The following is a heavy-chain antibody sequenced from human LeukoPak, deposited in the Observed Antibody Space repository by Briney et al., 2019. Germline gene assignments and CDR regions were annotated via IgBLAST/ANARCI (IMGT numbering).Heavy chain of an antibody. Sequence: SETLSLTCTVSSGSISTYYWTWIRQPPGKGLEWIGFSHYSGSTNYNPSLKNRVTISLDTSTNQFSLKLNSVTTADTAVYYCARAPRGESDAASGFYGVDVWGQGTTVTVSS. J-gene: IGHJ6*02. CDR2: SHYSGST. CDR1: SGSISTYY. V-gene: IGHV4-59*01. D-gene: IGHD3-22*01. CDR3: ARAPRGESDAASGFYGVDV.